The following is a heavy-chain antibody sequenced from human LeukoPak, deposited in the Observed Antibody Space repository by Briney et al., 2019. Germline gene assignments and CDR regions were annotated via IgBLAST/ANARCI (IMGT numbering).Heavy chain of an antibody. CDR1: GFSFTDYP. CDR2: IRTTAEGAKCA. D-gene: IGHD3-9*01. CDR3: AAGIRYAFDY. J-gene: IGHJ4*02. V-gene: IGHV3-48*02. Sequence: GGSLRLSCATSGFSFTDYPMNWFRQAPGKGLEWISNIRTTAEGAKCAYYADSVKGRITISRDDGKNTLYLHMNSLRDDDTAFYHAAAGIRYAFDYWGQGILVTVSS.